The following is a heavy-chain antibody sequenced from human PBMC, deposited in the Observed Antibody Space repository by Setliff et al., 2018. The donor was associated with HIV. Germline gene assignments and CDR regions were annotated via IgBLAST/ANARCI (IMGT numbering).Heavy chain of an antibody. CDR3: AKGGYGGAYYVAGY. Sequence: GGSLRLSCEASGFRVTDTYMAWVRQAPGKGLEWVTLIYKAGKTYYADFVKGRFTIARDDTENTVSLQMTNLEPGDTAMYYCAKGGYGGAYYVAGYWGQGTKVTVSS. J-gene: IGHJ4*02. D-gene: IGHD5-18*01. CDR1: GFRVTDTY. CDR2: IYKAGKT. V-gene: IGHV3-53*01.